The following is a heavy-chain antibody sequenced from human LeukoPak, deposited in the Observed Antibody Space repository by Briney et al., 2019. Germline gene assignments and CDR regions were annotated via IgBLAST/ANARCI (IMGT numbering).Heavy chain of an antibody. CDR1: GGSISSYY. CDR2: IYYSGST. Sequence: SETLSLTCTVSGGSISSYYWSWIRQPPGKGLEWIGYIYYSGSTNYNPSLKSRITISVDTSKNQFSLKLTSVTAADTAVYYCARDRYSSGWYRGSDWFDPWGQGTLVTVSS. CDR3: ARDRYSSGWYRGSDWFDP. J-gene: IGHJ5*02. D-gene: IGHD6-19*01. V-gene: IGHV4-59*01.